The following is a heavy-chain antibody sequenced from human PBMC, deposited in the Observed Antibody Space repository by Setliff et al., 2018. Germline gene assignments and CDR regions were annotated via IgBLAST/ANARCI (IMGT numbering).Heavy chain of an antibody. D-gene: IGHD3-10*01. Sequence: PSETLSLTCALSGGSISSGSYHWSWIRQPAGQGLEWVGRLHTSGSTNYNPSLKGRVTISVDTSRNQFSLKLASVTAADTAVYYCGRVDFTMIQGVVGHWGQGTLVTVSS. CDR2: LHTSGST. V-gene: IGHV4-61*02. CDR3: GRVDFTMIQGVVGH. CDR1: GGSISSGSYH. J-gene: IGHJ1*01.